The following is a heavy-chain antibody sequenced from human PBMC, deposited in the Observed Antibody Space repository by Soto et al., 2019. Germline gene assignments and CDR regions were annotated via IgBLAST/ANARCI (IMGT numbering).Heavy chain of an antibody. J-gene: IGHJ3*01. CDR3: AKYLLNVVVTFTLGYGDAFDL. V-gene: IGHV3-23*01. CDR2: ISGSGGST. Sequence: EVQLLESGGGLVQPGGSLRLSCAASGFTFSSYAMSWVRQAPGKGLEWVSDISGSGGSTYYADYVKGRVTISRANSKYTLYYHMNSLRGEGKEVYCCAKYLLNVVVTFTLGYGDAFDLWGQGTMVTVS. CDR1: GFTFSSYA. D-gene: IGHD2-21*02.